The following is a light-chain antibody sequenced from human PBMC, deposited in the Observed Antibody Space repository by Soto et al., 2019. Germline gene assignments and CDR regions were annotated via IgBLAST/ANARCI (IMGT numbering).Light chain of an antibody. V-gene: IGKV3-15*01. CDR1: QSISDT. Sequence: EIVMTQSPATLSVSPGGRVTLSCRASQSISDTIAWYQQKPGQAPRLLIYGASARATGFPARFSGSGSGTYFTLTISSLQSEDFAVYYCQQYNNWPWTFGQGTKVEIK. J-gene: IGKJ1*01. CDR2: GAS. CDR3: QQYNNWPWT.